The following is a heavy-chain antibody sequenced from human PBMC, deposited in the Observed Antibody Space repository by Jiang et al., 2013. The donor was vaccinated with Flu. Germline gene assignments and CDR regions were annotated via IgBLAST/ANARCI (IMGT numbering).Heavy chain of an antibody. Sequence: VQLLESGGGVVQPGRSLRLSCAASGFTFSSYAMHWVRQAPGKGLEWVAVISYDGSNKYYADSVKGRFTISRDNSKNTLYLQMNSLRAEDTAVYYCARDRDAFDIWGQGTMVTVSS. CDR2: ISYDGSNK. CDR1: GFTFSSYA. J-gene: IGHJ3*02. V-gene: IGHV3-30-3*01. CDR3: ARDRDAFDI.